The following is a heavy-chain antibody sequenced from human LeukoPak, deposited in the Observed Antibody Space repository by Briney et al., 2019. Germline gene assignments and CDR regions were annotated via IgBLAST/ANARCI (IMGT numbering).Heavy chain of an antibody. CDR2: IRYDGSNK. D-gene: IGHD6-13*01. CDR1: GFTFSSYG. Sequence: QSGGSLRLSCAASGFTFSSYGMHWVRQAPGKGLEWVAFIRYDGSNKYYADSVKGRFTISRDNSKNTLYLQMNSLRAEDTAVYYCARDNWSGIGFYFDYWGQGTLVTVSS. V-gene: IGHV3-30*02. J-gene: IGHJ4*02. CDR3: ARDNWSGIGFYFDY.